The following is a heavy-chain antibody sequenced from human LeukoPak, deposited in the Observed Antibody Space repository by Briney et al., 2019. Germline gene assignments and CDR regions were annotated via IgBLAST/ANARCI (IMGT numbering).Heavy chain of an antibody. CDR3: AKGFAGWPYYFDY. Sequence: GGSLRLSCAASGFTFNYYAMSWVRQAPGKGLEWVSSISGSGASTYYADSVKGRFTISRDNSKNTLYLQMNSLRVEDTAVYYCAKGFAGWPYYFDYWGQGTLVTVSS. D-gene: IGHD2-15*01. CDR2: ISGSGAST. CDR1: GFTFNYYA. J-gene: IGHJ4*02. V-gene: IGHV3-23*01.